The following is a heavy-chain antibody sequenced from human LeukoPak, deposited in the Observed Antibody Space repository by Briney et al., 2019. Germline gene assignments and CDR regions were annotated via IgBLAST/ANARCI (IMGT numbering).Heavy chain of an antibody. D-gene: IGHD6-13*01. CDR1: GFTFDDYA. V-gene: IGHV3-9*01. J-gene: IGHJ4*02. CDR3: AKVLAAAGTYYFDY. CDR2: ISWNSGSI. Sequence: PGGSLRLSCAASGFTFDDYAMHWVRQAPGKGLEWVSGISWNSGSIGYADSVKGRFTISRDNAKNSLYLQMNSLRAEDTALYYCAKVLAAAGTYYFDYWGQGTLVTVSS.